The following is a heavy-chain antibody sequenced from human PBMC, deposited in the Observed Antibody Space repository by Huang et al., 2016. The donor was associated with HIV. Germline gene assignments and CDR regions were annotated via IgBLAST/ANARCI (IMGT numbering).Heavy chain of an antibody. CDR3: TRDSVYPNYYDGSGFYFDY. V-gene: IGHV3-49*05. Sequence: EVQFVESGGGLVKQGRSLRLYCTASGFTFGTYGMSWFRPATGKGLEWVGCIRSKDYSETTEYAASVKGRFTISRDDSKSIAYLQMNSLKPEDTAVYYCTRDSVYPNYYDGSGFYFDYWGQGTLVTVSS. CDR2: IRSKDYSETT. CDR1: GFTFGTYG. D-gene: IGHD3-22*01. J-gene: IGHJ4*02.